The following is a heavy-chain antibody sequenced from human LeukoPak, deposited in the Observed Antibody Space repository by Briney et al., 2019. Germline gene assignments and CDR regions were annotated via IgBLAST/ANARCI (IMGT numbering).Heavy chain of an antibody. J-gene: IGHJ4*02. CDR3: ARDRRYYDSSGYYYFDY. CDR2: IIPIFGTA. D-gene: IGHD3-22*01. Sequence: ASVKVSCKASGGTFSSYAISWVRQAPGQGLERMGRIIPIFGTANYAQKFQGRVTITTDESTSTAYMELSSLRSEDTAVYYCARDRRYYDSSGYYYFDYWGQGTLVTVSS. V-gene: IGHV1-69*05. CDR1: GGTFSSYA.